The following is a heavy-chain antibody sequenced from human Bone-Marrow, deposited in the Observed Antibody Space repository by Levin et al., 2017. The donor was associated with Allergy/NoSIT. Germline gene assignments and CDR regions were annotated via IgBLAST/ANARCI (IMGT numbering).Heavy chain of an antibody. J-gene: IGHJ2*01. CDR1: GFTFSSYA. D-gene: IGHD6-13*01. Sequence: GGSLRLSCAASGFTFSSYAMHWVRQAPGKGLEWVAVISYDGSNKYYADSVKGRFTISRDNSKNTLYLQMNSLRAEDTAVYYCARDYDPDSSWYGLWVVNWYFDLWGRGTLVTVSS. V-gene: IGHV3-30-3*01. CDR2: ISYDGSNK. CDR3: ARDYDPDSSWYGLWVVNWYFDL.